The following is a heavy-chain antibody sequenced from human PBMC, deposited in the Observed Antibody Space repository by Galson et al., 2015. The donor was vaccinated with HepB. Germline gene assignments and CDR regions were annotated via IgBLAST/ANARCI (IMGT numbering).Heavy chain of an antibody. CDR3: ARHGDYSGLDG. J-gene: IGHJ6*02. CDR1: GYSFASSTSYW. D-gene: IGHD4-17*01. Sequence: QSGAEVKKPGESLRISCNASGYSFASSTSYWISWVRQMPGKGLEWMGRIDPSDSYTKYSPSFQGHVTIAADKSISTAYLRWSSLKASDTAMYYCARHGDYSGLDGWGQGTTVTVTS. CDR2: IDPSDSYT. V-gene: IGHV5-10-1*01.